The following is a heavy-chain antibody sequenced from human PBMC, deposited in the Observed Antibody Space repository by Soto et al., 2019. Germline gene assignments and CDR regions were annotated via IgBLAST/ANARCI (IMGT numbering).Heavy chain of an antibody. J-gene: IGHJ6*02. D-gene: IGHD2-15*01. CDR2: IIPILGIA. CDR3: ADRVVADSGLDV. CDR1: GGTFSSYT. V-gene: IGHV1-69*02. Sequence: QVQLVQSGAEVKKPGSSVKVSCKASGGTFSSYTISWVRQAPGQGLEWMGRIIPILGIANDAQKFQGRVTSTADKSTSTAYIARSSLRAEDTAGYCWADRVVADSGLDVWGQGTTVTVSS.